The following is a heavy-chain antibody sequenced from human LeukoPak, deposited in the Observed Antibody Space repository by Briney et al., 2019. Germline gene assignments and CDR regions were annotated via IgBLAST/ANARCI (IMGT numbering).Heavy chain of an antibody. J-gene: IGHJ4*02. V-gene: IGHV4-30-2*01. CDR1: GGSISSGGYS. Sequence: PSQTLSLTCAVSGGSISSGGYSWSWVRQPPGKGLEWIGYIYHSGSTYYNPSLKSRVTISVDRSKNQFSLKLSSVTAADTAVYYCARGKAGVATSRDFDYWGQGTLVTVSS. CDR3: ARGKAGVATSRDFDY. CDR2: IYHSGST. D-gene: IGHD5-12*01.